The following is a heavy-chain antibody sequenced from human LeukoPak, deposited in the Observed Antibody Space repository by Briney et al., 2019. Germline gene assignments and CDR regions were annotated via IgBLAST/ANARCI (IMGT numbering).Heavy chain of an antibody. CDR3: ARANNSSWHN. Sequence: GGSLRLSCATSGFTFSGNWMSWVRHVPGRGLDWVANIKPDGSAEYYAASVKGRFTVSRDNAKNSLYLQMNSLRVEDTAVYYCARANNSSWHNWGQGTLVTVSS. V-gene: IGHV3-7*01. D-gene: IGHD6-13*01. CDR2: IKPDGSAE. J-gene: IGHJ4*02. CDR1: GFTFSGNW.